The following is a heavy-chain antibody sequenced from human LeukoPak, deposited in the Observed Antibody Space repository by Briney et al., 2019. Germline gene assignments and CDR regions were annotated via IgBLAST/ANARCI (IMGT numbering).Heavy chain of an antibody. CDR2: ISSSSSYI. J-gene: IGHJ4*02. Sequence: KPGGSLRLSCAASGFTFSSYSMNWVRQAPGKGLEWVSSISSSSSYIYYADSVKGRFTISRDNAKNSLYLQMNSLRAEDTAVYYCARDDTVTTRVGFIDWGQGTLVTVSS. CDR1: GFTFSSYS. CDR3: ARDDTVTTRVGFID. D-gene: IGHD4-17*01. V-gene: IGHV3-21*01.